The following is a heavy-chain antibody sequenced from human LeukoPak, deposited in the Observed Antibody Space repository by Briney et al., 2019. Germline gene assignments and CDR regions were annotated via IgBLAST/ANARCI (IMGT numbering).Heavy chain of an antibody. Sequence: GGSLRLSCAASGFTFSSYEMNWVGQAPGKGLEWVSYISSSGSTIYYADSVKGRFTISRDNAKNSLYLQMNSLRAEYTAVYYCARDRAYYYYYGMDIWGQGTTVTVSS. CDR1: GFTFSSYE. CDR2: ISSSGSTI. J-gene: IGHJ6*02. V-gene: IGHV3-48*03. CDR3: ARDRAYYYYYGMDI. D-gene: IGHD3-10*01.